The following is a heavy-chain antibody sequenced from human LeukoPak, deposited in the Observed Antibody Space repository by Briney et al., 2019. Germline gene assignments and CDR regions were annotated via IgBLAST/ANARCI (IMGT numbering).Heavy chain of an antibody. CDR1: GFSFSSYS. J-gene: IGHJ4*02. V-gene: IGHV3-48*02. D-gene: IGHD1-26*01. CDR2: ISGSSGTI. Sequence: GGSLRLSCAASGFSFSSYSMNWVRQAPGKGLEWVSYISGSSGTIYYADSVKGRFTISRDNAKNSVFLQMNSLRDEDTAVYYCAGDSLMGATLYYFDYWGQGTLVTVSS. CDR3: AGDSLMGATLYYFDY.